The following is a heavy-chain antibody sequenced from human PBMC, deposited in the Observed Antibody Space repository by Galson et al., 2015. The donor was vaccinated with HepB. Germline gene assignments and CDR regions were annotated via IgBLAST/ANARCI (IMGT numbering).Heavy chain of an antibody. CDR1: GHTFTDYY. J-gene: IGHJ6*03. CDR3: ARGFGTENGSSWGRYYFYYMDV. CDR2: INPNSGGT. V-gene: IGHV1-2*04. Sequence: SVKVSCKASGHTFTDYYIHWVRQAPGQGLEWMGWINPNSGGTKYAQKFQGWVTMTKDTSISTAYMDLSRLRSDDTAVYYCARGFGTENGSSWGRYYFYYMDVWGKGTTVTVSS. D-gene: IGHD1-26*01.